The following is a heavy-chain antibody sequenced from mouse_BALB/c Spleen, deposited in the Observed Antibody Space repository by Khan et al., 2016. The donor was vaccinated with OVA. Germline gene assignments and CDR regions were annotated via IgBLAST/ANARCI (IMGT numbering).Heavy chain of an antibody. V-gene: IGHV3-2*02. Sequence: EVQLQESGPGLVKPSQSLSLTCTVTGYSITSGYAWNWIRQFPGNKLEWMGYISYSGSTSSNPSLRSRISITRDTSKNQFFLQLNSVTTEDTATYYCARKNYYGYAMDYWGQGTSVTVSS. CDR1: GYSITSGYA. CDR2: ISYSGST. CDR3: ARKNYYGYAMDY. J-gene: IGHJ4*01. D-gene: IGHD1-1*01.